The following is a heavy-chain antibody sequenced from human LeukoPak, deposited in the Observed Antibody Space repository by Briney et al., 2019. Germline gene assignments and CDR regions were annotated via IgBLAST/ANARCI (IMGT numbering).Heavy chain of an antibody. J-gene: IGHJ4*01. CDR3: ARDGTAAGLYFDL. V-gene: IGHV3-7*01. Sequence: GGSLRLSXAVSGFTFSSYWMNWVRQAPGKGLEWVASIKQDGGEKSYVDSVKGRFTISRDNAKNSLYLQMSSLRAEDTAVYYYARDGTAAGLYFDLWGQGTLVTVSS. CDR1: GFTFSSYW. CDR2: IKQDGGEK. D-gene: IGHD6-13*01.